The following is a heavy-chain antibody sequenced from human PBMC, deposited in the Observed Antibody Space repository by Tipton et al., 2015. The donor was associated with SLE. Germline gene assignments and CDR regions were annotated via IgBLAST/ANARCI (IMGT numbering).Heavy chain of an antibody. Sequence: TLSLTCAVYGGSLSDYYWTWIRQSPGKGLEWIGEVNSSGSGNYNPSLKSRVTISVDTSKNQFSLKLSSVTAADTAVYYCARGYSSGWHYWFDPWGQGTRVTVSS. CDR2: VNSSGSG. V-gene: IGHV4-34*01. D-gene: IGHD6-19*01. CDR1: GGSLSDYY. J-gene: IGHJ5*02. CDR3: ARGYSSGWHYWFDP.